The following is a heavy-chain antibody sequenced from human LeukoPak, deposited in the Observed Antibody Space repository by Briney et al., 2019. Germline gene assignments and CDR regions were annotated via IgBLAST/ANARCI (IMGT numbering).Heavy chain of an antibody. J-gene: IGHJ4*02. CDR2: IYYSGST. Sequence: SETLSLTCTVSGGSINSSSHYWGWIRQPPGKGLEWIGSIYYSGSTYYNPSLKSRVTISVDTSKTQFSLKLSSVTAADTAVYYCARTWKPVPFDYWGQGTLVTVSS. CDR1: GGSINSSSHY. CDR3: ARTWKPVPFDY. V-gene: IGHV4-39*01. D-gene: IGHD1-14*01.